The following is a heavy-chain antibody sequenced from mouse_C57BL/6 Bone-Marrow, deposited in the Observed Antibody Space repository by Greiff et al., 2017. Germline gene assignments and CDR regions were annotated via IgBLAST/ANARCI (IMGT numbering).Heavy chain of an antibody. Sequence: EVKLMESGPELVKPGASVKISCKASGYSFTDYNMNWVKQSNGKSLEWIGLINPNYGTTSYNQKFKGKATLTVDQSSSTAYMQLNSLTSEDSAVYYCARSRDSRYWYFDVWGTGTTLTVSS. V-gene: IGHV1-39*01. J-gene: IGHJ1*03. D-gene: IGHD2-12*01. CDR3: ARSRDSRYWYFDV. CDR1: GYSFTDYN. CDR2: INPNYGTT.